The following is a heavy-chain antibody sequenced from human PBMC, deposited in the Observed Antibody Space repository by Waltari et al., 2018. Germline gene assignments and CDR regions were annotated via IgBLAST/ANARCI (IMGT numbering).Heavy chain of an antibody. CDR2: IYHSGST. CDR1: GGSFSGYY. D-gene: IGHD6-13*01. V-gene: IGHV4-34*01. Sequence: QVQLQQWGAGLLKPSETLSLTCAVYGGSFSGYYWSWIRQPPGKGLEWIGEIYHSGSTNYNPSLKSRVTISVDTSKNQFSLKLSSVTAADTAVYYCARVQQLASRPYYFDSWGQGALVTISS. CDR3: ARVQQLASRPYYFDS. J-gene: IGHJ4*02.